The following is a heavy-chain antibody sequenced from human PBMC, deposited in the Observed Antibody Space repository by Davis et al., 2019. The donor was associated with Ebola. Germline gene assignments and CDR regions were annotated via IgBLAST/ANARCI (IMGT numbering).Heavy chain of an antibody. CDR1: GGYISGYY. V-gene: IGHV4-59*08. Sequence: SETLSLTCTVSGGYISGYYWSWIRQPPGKGLEWVGCMFYNGDTKYNPALESRVTISVDTSKNQFSLRLSSVTAADTAMYYCVKDDVTAGRFNYWGQGSLVTVSS. CDR2: MFYNGDT. J-gene: IGHJ4*02. CDR3: VKDDVTAGRFNY. D-gene: IGHD1-20*01.